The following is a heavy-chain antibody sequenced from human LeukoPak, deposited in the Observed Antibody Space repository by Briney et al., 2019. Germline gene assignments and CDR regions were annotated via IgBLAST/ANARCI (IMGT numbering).Heavy chain of an antibody. CDR3: AREADSSGWYPYYYYGMDV. CDR1: GFTFSSYA. V-gene: IGHV3-23*01. J-gene: IGHJ6*02. Sequence: GGSLRLSCAASGFTFSSYAMSWVRQAPGKGLEWVSAISGSGGSTYYADSVKGRFTISRGNSKNTLYLQMNSLRAEDTAMYYCAREADSSGWYPYYYYGMDVWGQGTTVTVSS. D-gene: IGHD6-19*01. CDR2: ISGSGGST.